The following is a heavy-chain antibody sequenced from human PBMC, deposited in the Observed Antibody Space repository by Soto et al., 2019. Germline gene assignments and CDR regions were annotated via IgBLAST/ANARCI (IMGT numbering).Heavy chain of an antibody. J-gene: IGHJ4*02. CDR1: GFTFSSYS. Sequence: GSLRLSCAASGFTFSSYSMNWVRQAPGKGLDWVSYITSSSNTIYYADSVKGRFTISRDNAKNSLYLQMNSLRDEDTAVYYCAGTPDDFWSGTEWYFDYWGQGTLVTVSS. D-gene: IGHD3-3*01. CDR2: ITSSSNTI. V-gene: IGHV3-48*02. CDR3: AGTPDDFWSGTEWYFDY.